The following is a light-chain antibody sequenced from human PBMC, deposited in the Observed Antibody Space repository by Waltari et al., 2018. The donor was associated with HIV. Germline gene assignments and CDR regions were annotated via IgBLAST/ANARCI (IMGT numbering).Light chain of an antibody. CDR1: QGITNY. V-gene: IGKV1-39*01. Sequence: DIQMTQSPSSLSASIGDRVVITCRASQGITNYLNWYQQKPGKAPTLLVFTASILQSGVPSKLSGSGSGTDFTLTINNIQPEDFATYYCQQSYLSPYTFGQGTKLEMK. CDR3: QQSYLSPYT. CDR2: TAS. J-gene: IGKJ2*01.